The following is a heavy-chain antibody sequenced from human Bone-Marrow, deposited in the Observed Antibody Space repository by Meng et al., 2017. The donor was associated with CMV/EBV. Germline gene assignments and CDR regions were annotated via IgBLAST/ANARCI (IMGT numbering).Heavy chain of an antibody. D-gene: IGHD3-3*01. CDR1: GGSTSSSSYY. Sequence: SETLSLTCTVSGGSTSSSSYYWGWIRQPPGKGLEWIGSIYYSGSTYYNPSLKSRVTISVDTSKNQFSLKLSSVTAADTAVYYCARETITIFEGDYYYYGMDVWGQGTTVTVSS. CDR3: ARETITIFEGDYYYYGMDV. V-gene: IGHV4-39*07. J-gene: IGHJ6*02. CDR2: IYYSGST.